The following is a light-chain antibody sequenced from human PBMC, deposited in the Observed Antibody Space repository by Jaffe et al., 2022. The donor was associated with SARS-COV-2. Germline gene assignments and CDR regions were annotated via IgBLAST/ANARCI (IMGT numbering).Light chain of an antibody. CDR3: QQTYSAPT. CDR1: QNIDIY. Sequence: DIQMTQSPSALSASVGDRVTITCRASQNIDIYLNWYQQKPGKGPKLLIYAASFLQSGIPSRFRGSGSGTYFTLTISSLQPEDFAAYYCQQTYSAPTFGGGTKVEIK. J-gene: IGKJ4*01. CDR2: AAS. V-gene: IGKV1-39*01.